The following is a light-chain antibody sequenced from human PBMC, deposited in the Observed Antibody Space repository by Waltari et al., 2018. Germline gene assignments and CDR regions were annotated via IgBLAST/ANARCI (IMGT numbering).Light chain of an antibody. Sequence: QSALTQPASVSGSPGQSITIPCTGTSSDVGGYNSVSWYQQHPGKAPKPMIYDVSNRPSGVSNRFSGSKSGNTASLTISGLQAEDEADYYCSSYISSSTLELFGGGTSLTVL. V-gene: IGLV2-14*03. CDR2: DVS. CDR1: SSDVGGYNS. CDR3: SSYISSSTLEL. J-gene: IGLJ2*01.